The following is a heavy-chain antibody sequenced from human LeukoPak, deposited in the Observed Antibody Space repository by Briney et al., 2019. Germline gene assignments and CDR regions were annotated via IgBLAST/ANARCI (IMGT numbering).Heavy chain of an antibody. D-gene: IGHD3-9*01. CDR1: GGSISSGGYY. Sequence: PSQTLSLTCTVSGGSISSGGYYWSWIRQHPGKGLEWIGSIYHSGITYYNPSLKSRVTISVDTSKNQFSLKLSSVTAADTAVYYCARDPRGYDILTGYTTRWFDPWGQGTLVTVSS. CDR2: IYHSGIT. CDR3: ARDPRGYDILTGYTTRWFDP. J-gene: IGHJ5*02. V-gene: IGHV4-39*07.